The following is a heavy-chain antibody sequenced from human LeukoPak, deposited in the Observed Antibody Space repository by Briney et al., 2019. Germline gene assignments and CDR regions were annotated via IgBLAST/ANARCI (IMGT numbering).Heavy chain of an antibody. J-gene: IGHJ6*04. CDR3: AKRGGGSYPDV. CDR1: GFTFSSYG. Sequence: GGSLRLSCAASGFTFSSYGMSWVRQAPGKGLEWVSSMSGSGGRTYYADSVKGRFTISRDNSKNTLYLQMNSLRAEDTAVYYCAKRGGGSYPDVWGKGTTVTISS. D-gene: IGHD1-26*01. V-gene: IGHV3-23*01. CDR2: MSGSGGRT.